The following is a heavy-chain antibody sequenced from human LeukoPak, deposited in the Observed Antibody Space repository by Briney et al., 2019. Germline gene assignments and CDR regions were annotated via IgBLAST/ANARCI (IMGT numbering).Heavy chain of an antibody. D-gene: IGHD1-26*01. V-gene: IGHV3-23*01. CDR2: ISGSGGST. CDR1: GFTFSSYT. J-gene: IGHJ4*02. Sequence: GGSLRLSCTASGFTFSSYTVNWVRQAPGKGLEWVSAISGSGGSTYYADSVKGRFTISRDNSKNTLYLQMNSLRAEDTAVYYCAKDQEWELLLSVPFDYWGQGTLVTVSS. CDR3: AKDQEWELLLSVPFDY.